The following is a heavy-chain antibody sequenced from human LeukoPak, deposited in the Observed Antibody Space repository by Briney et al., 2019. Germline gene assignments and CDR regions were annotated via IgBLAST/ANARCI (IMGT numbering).Heavy chain of an antibody. Sequence: GGSLRLSCAASGFTFTDSYMSWIRQAPGKGLEWVSYTTSSSTYTNYADSVKGRFIISRDNAKNSLFLQMGSLRAEDTAVYYCARVRGYSFGRPTGYFDYWGQGTLVTVSS. V-gene: IGHV3-11*05. J-gene: IGHJ4*02. CDR3: ARVRGYSFGRPTGYFDY. CDR2: TTSSSTYT. D-gene: IGHD5-18*01. CDR1: GFTFTDSY.